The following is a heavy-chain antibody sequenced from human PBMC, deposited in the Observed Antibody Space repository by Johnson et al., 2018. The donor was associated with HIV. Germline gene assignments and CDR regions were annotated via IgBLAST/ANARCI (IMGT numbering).Heavy chain of an antibody. V-gene: IGHV3-53*01. J-gene: IGHJ3*02. D-gene: IGHD3-3*01. Sequence: RQAPGKGLEWVSVIYSGGSTYYADSVKGRFTISRDDSKDTLYLQMNSLKIEDTAVYYCSTLGGDAFDIWGQGTLVTVSS. CDR2: IYSGGST. CDR3: STLGGDAFDI.